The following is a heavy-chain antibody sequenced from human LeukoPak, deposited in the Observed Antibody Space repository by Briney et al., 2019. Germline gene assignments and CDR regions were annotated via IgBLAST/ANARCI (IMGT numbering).Heavy chain of an antibody. Sequence: ASVKVSCKASGGTFSSYAISWVRQAPGQGLEWMGGIIPIFGTANYAQKFQGRVTITADESTSTAYMELSSLRSEDTAVYYCARESCGSCYSRDNWFDPWGQGTLVTVSS. CDR2: IIPIFGTA. D-gene: IGHD2-15*01. CDR1: GGTFSSYA. J-gene: IGHJ5*02. CDR3: ARESCGSCYSRDNWFDP. V-gene: IGHV1-69*13.